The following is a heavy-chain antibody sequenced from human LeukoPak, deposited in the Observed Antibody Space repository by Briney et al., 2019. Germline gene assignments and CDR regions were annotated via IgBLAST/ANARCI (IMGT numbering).Heavy chain of an antibody. V-gene: IGHV1-46*01. J-gene: IGHJ3*02. Sequence: GASVKVSCKASGYTFTSYYMHWVRQAPGQGLEWMGIINPSGGSTSYAQKFQGRVTMTRDTYTSTVYMELSSLRSEDTAVYYCARDLKDGAFDIWGQGTMVTVSS. CDR3: ARDLKDGAFDI. CDR1: GYTFTSYY. CDR2: INPSGGST. D-gene: IGHD5-24*01.